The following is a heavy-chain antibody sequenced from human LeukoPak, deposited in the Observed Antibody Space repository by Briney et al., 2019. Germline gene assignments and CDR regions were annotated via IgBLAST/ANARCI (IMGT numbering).Heavy chain of an antibody. CDR3: ARLTKNAFDI. J-gene: IGHJ3*02. CDR2: ISWNSGSI. V-gene: IGHV3-9*01. Sequence: PGGSLRLSCAASGFTFDDYAMHWVRQAPGKGLEWVSGISWNSGSIGYADSVKGRFTISRDNAKNSLYLQMNSLRAEDTAVCYCARLTKNAFDIWGQGTMVTVSS. CDR1: GFTFDDYA.